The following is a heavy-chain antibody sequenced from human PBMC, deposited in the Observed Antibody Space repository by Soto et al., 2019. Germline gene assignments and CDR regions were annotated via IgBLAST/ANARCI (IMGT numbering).Heavy chain of an antibody. CDR2: ISAYNGNT. Sequence: GASVKASCKASGYTFTSYGISWVRQAPGQGLEWMGWISAYNGNTNYAQKLQGRVTMTTDTSTSTAYMELRSLRSDDTAVYYCARVSFPRGYSYGPKVFDYWGQGTLVTVSS. D-gene: IGHD5-18*01. CDR1: GYTFTSYG. CDR3: ARVSFPRGYSYGPKVFDY. J-gene: IGHJ4*02. V-gene: IGHV1-18*01.